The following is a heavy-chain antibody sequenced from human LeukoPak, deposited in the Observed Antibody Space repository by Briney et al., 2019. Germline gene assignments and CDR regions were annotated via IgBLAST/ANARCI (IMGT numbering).Heavy chain of an antibody. Sequence: SVKVSCKASGGTFSSYAISWVRQAPGRGLEWMGGIIPIFGTANYAQKFQGRVTITADESTSTAYMELSSLRSEDTAVYYCARVRYYYYYYMDVWGKGTTVTVSS. CDR3: ARVRYYYYYYMDV. J-gene: IGHJ6*03. V-gene: IGHV1-69*13. CDR2: IIPIFGTA. CDR1: GGTFSSYA.